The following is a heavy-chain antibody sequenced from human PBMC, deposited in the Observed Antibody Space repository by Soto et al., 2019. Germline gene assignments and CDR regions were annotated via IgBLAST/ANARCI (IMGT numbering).Heavy chain of an antibody. CDR1: GYTFTSYG. CDR2: MNPNSGNT. Sequence: ASVKGSCQAAGYTFTSYGISWVRQATGQGLEWMGWMNPNSGNTGYAQKFQGRVTMTRNTSISTAYMELSSLRSEDTAVYYCARATYSSSSADGMDVWGQGTTVTVSS. CDR3: ARATYSSSSADGMDV. V-gene: IGHV1-8*02. D-gene: IGHD6-6*01. J-gene: IGHJ6*02.